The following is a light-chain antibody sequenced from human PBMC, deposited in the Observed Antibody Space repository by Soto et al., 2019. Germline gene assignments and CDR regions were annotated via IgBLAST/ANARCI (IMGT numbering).Light chain of an antibody. CDR2: EVI. Sequence: QSALTQPPSVSGSPGQSVTISCTGTSSDVGSYNRVSWYKQPPGAAPKLVIYEVIHRPSGVPDRFSGSKSGNTASLTISGLQAEDEADFSCYSYSSSSTYVFGTGTKVTV. CDR3: YSYSSSSTYV. J-gene: IGLJ1*01. V-gene: IGLV2-18*02. CDR1: SSDVGSYNR.